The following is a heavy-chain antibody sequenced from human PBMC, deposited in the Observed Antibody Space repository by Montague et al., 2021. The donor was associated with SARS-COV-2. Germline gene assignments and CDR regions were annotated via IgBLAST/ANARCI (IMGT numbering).Heavy chain of an antibody. CDR1: GFTFSRHP. CDR2: ISFDGSSQ. J-gene: IGHJ4*02. V-gene: IGHV3-30*04. CDR3: ARGRQWLVLGQVDY. Sequence: SLRLSCAASGFTFSRHPMHWVRQAPGNGLEWVAVISFDGSSQYYLDSIXGRLPISRDNSKNTLFLQMNSLRVEDTAVYYCARGRQWLVLGQVDYWGQGTLVTVSS. D-gene: IGHD3-22*01.